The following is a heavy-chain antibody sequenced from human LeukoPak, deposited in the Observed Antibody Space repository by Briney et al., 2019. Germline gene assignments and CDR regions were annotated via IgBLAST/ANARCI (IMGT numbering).Heavy chain of an antibody. CDR3: ARVGREYSSSSPPDY. CDR1: GFTFSSYW. V-gene: IGHV3-74*01. Sequence: GGSLRLSCAASGFTFSSYWMHWVRQVPGKGLVWVSRIDTGGSAILYADSVRGRFTISRDNAKNTLYLQMNSLRVEDTAMYYCARVGREYSSSSPPDYWGQGTLVTVSS. J-gene: IGHJ4*02. CDR2: IDTGGSAI. D-gene: IGHD6-6*01.